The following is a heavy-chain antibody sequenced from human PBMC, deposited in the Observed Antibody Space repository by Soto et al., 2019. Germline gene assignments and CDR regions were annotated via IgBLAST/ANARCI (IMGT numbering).Heavy chain of an antibody. D-gene: IGHD3-22*01. CDR1: GFTFSSYL. CDR2: IWYDGSNK. J-gene: IGHJ4*02. Sequence: QVQLVESGGGVVQPGRSLRLSCAASGFTFSSYLTHWVRQGPGKGLEWVAVIWYDGSNKYYADSVKGRFTISRDNSKNTLYLQMNSLRTEDTAVYYCARPQGISGYFPIDYWGQGTLVTVSS. V-gene: IGHV3-33*01. CDR3: ARPQGISGYFPIDY.